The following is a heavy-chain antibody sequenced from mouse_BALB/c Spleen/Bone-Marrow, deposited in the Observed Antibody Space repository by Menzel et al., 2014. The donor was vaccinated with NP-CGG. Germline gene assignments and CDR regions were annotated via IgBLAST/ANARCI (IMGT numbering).Heavy chain of an antibody. V-gene: IGHV5-17*02. J-gene: IGHJ2*01. CDR2: ISSGSSTI. CDR3: TRGGNWDDFDY. CDR1: GFTFSSFG. D-gene: IGHD4-1*01. Sequence: DVKLVESGGGLVQPGGSRKLSCAASGFTFSSFGMHWVRQAPEKGLEWVAYISSGSSTIFYADTVKGRFTVSRDNSKNTLFLQMTSLRSEDTAMYYCTRGGNWDDFDYWGQGTTLTVSS.